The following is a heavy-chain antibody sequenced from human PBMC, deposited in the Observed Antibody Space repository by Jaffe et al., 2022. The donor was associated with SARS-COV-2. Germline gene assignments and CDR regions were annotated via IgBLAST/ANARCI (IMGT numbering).Heavy chain of an antibody. D-gene: IGHD3-10*01. Sequence: QLQLQESGPGLVKPSETLSLTCTVSGGSISSSSYYWGWIRQPPGKGLEWIGSIYYSGSTYYNPSLKSRVTISVDTSKNQFSLKLSSVTAADTAVYYCARTTAGMVRAGLGYWGQGTLVTVSS. J-gene: IGHJ4*02. V-gene: IGHV4-39*01. CDR3: ARTTAGMVRAGLGY. CDR2: IYYSGST. CDR1: GGSISSSSYY.